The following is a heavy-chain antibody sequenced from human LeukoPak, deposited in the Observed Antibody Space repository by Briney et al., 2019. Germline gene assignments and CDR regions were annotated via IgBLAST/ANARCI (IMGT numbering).Heavy chain of an antibody. J-gene: IGHJ4*02. CDR3: ITDIGGGSRAIDY. CDR1: GFTFNYAW. CDR2: IKSKTDGGTT. Sequence: GGSLRLSCATSGFTFNYAWMSWVRQAPGKGLEWVGRIKSKTDGGTTDYAAPVKGRFTISRDDPKNTLCLQMNSLKTEDTAVYYCITDIGGGSRAIDYWGQGTLVTVSS. D-gene: IGHD2-15*01. V-gene: IGHV3-15*01.